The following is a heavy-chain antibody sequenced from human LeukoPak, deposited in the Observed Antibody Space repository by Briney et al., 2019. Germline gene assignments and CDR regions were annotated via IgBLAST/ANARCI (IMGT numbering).Heavy chain of an antibody. CDR3: ATAPREYPYYFDY. J-gene: IGHJ4*01. CDR1: GYSISSGYY. D-gene: IGHD2/OR15-2a*01. CDR2: IYHSGST. V-gene: IGHV4-38-2*02. Sequence: PSETLSLTCTVSGYSISSGYYWGWIRQPPGKGLEWIGSIYHSGSTYYNPSLKSRVTISVDTSKNKFSLKLSSVTAADTAVYYCATAPREYPYYFDYWGQGTPVTVSS.